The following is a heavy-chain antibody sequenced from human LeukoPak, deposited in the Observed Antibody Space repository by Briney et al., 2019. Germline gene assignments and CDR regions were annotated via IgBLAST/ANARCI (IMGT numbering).Heavy chain of an antibody. V-gene: IGHV3-21*04. D-gene: IGHD2/OR15-2a*01. Sequence: GGSLRLSCAASGFTFSSYSMNWVRQAPGKGLEWVSSISSSSSYIYYADSVKGRFTISRDNAKNSLYLQMNSLRAEDTAVYYCARRGNMSSHAFDIWGQGTVVTVSS. J-gene: IGHJ3*02. CDR2: ISSSSSYI. CDR3: ARRGNMSSHAFDI. CDR1: GFTFSSYS.